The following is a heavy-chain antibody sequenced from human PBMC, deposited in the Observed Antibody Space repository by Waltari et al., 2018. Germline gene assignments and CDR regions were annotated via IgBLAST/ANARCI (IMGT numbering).Heavy chain of an antibody. Sequence: QVQLQQWGAGLLKPSETLSLTCAVYGGSFSGYYWSWIRQPPGKGLEWIGEINHSGSTNYNPSLKSRVTISVDTSKNQFSLKLSSVTAADTAVYYCARAPDSSSWYTAAGYYGMDVWGQGTTVIVSS. V-gene: IGHV4-34*01. CDR1: GGSFSGYY. D-gene: IGHD6-13*01. CDR3: ARAPDSSSWYTAAGYYGMDV. J-gene: IGHJ6*02. CDR2: INHSGST.